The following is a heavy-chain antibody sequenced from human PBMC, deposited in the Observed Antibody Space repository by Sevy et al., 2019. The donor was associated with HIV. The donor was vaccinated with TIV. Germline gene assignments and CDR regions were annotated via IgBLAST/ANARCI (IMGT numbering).Heavy chain of an antibody. V-gene: IGHV3-23*01. J-gene: IGHJ4*02. Sequence: GGSLRLSCAASGFTFSSYAMSWVRQAPGKGLEWVSAISGSGGSTYYADSVKGRFTISRDNSKNTLYLQMNSLRAEDTAVYYCANPYSSSWSYPYYFDYWGQGTLVTVSS. D-gene: IGHD6-13*01. CDR2: ISGSGGST. CDR1: GFTFSSYA. CDR3: ANPYSSSWSYPYYFDY.